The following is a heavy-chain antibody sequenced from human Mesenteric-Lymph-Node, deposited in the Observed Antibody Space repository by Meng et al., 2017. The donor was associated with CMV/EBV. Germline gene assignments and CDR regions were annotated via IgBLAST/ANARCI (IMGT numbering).Heavy chain of an antibody. Sequence: SGFTFSSYSMNWVRQAPGKGLEWVSSISSSSSYIYYADSVKGRFTISRDNAKNSLYLQMNSLRAEDTTVYYCARDQDYYGSGSPDIWGQGTMVTVSS. V-gene: IGHV3-21*01. D-gene: IGHD3-10*01. J-gene: IGHJ3*02. CDR2: ISSSSSYI. CDR3: ARDQDYYGSGSPDI. CDR1: GFTFSSYS.